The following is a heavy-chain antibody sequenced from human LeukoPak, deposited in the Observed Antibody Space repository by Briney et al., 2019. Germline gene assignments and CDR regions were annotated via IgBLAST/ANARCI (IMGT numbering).Heavy chain of an antibody. J-gene: IGHJ6*04. D-gene: IGHD5-12*01. CDR1: GFTFSSHG. CDR2: IGGSGGFIT. CDR3: ARENWDIVAIPMDV. V-gene: IGHV3-23*01. Sequence: GGTLRLSCAASGFTFSSHGMNWVRQAPGKGLEWVSGIGGSGGFITYYADAVKGRFIISRDNAKDSLYLQMNSLRAEDTAVYYCARENWDIVAIPMDVWGKGTTVTVSS.